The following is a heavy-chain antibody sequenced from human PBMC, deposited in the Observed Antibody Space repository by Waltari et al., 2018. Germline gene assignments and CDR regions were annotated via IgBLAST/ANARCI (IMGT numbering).Heavy chain of an antibody. CDR2: SYYSVIT. Sequence: QLQLQASGPGLVKPSETLSLTCTVSGGFISSSSYYWGWIRQPPVKGLEWIGSSYYSVITDDNPALNIRVTISVVTSKNQFSLKLSSVTAADTAVYYCARHGWELPEVDYLGQGTLVTVSS. CDR3: ARHGWELPEVDY. V-gene: IGHV4-39*01. D-gene: IGHD1-26*01. J-gene: IGHJ4*02. CDR1: GGFISSSSYY.